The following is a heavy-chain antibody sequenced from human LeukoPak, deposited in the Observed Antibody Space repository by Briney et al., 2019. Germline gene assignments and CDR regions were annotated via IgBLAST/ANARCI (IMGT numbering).Heavy chain of an antibody. CDR1: GGSISSYY. D-gene: IGHD5-12*01. J-gene: IGHJ4*02. CDR3: ARDLGYSGYGFDY. Sequence: SSETLSLTCTVSGGSISSYYWSWIRQPPGKGLEWIGCIYYSGSTNYNPSLKSRVTISVDTSKNQFSLKLSSVTAADTAVYYCARDLGYSGYGFDYWGQGTLVTVSS. CDR2: IYYSGST. V-gene: IGHV4-59*01.